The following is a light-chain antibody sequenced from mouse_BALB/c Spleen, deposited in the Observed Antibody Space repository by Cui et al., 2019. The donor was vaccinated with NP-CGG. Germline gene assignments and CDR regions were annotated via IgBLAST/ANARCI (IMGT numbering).Light chain of an antibody. CDR2: GTN. Sequence: AVVTQESAPTTSPGETVTLTCRSSIGAVTTSNYANWVQEKPDHLFTGLIGGTNNRTPGVPARFSGSLIGDKAALIITGAQTEDEAIYFCALWYSNHWVFGGGTKLTVL. CDR3: ALWYSNHWV. V-gene: IGLV1*01. J-gene: IGLJ1*01. CDR1: IGAVTTSNY.